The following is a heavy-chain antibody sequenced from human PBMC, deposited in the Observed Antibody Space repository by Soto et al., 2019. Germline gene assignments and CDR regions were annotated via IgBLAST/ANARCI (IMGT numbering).Heavy chain of an antibody. Sequence: LALTCTVSGGSISSYYWSWIRQPPGKGLEWIGYIYYSGSTNYNPSLKSRVTISVDTSKNQFSLKLSSVTAADTAVYYCARYYDILTGYLFDPWGQGTLVTVSS. D-gene: IGHD3-9*01. CDR2: IYYSGST. J-gene: IGHJ5*02. CDR1: GGSISSYY. CDR3: ARYYDILTGYLFDP. V-gene: IGHV4-59*01.